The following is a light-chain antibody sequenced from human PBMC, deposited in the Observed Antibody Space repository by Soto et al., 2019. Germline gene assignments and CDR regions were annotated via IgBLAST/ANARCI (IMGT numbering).Light chain of an antibody. CDR1: SSDVGGYNY. CDR3: SSYAGSNNLVV. J-gene: IGLJ2*01. V-gene: IGLV2-8*01. Sequence: QSALTQPPSASGSPGQSVTISCTGTSSDVGGYNYVSWYQQHPGKAPKLMIYEVSKRPSGVPDRFSGSKSGNTASLTVSGPQAEGEGYYYCSSYAGSNNLVVFGGGTKLTVL. CDR2: EVS.